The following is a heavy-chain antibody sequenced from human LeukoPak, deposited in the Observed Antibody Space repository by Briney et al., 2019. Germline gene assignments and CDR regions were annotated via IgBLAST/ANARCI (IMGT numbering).Heavy chain of an antibody. D-gene: IGHD5-18*01. CDR2: IYHSGST. J-gene: IGHJ4*02. Sequence: SETLSLTCTVSGYSISSGYYWGWIRQPPGEGLEWIGSIYHSGSTYYNPSLKSRVTISVDTSKNQFSLKLSSVTAADTAVYYCASGVQLWSPGDYWGQGTLVTVSS. CDR1: GYSISSGYY. V-gene: IGHV4-38-2*02. CDR3: ASGVQLWSPGDY.